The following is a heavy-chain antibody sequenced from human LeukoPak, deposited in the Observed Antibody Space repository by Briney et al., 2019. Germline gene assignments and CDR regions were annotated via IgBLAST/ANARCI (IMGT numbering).Heavy chain of an antibody. CDR2: ISSSGSTI. V-gene: IGHV3-48*03. CDR1: GFTFSSYE. Sequence: GGSLRLSCAASGFTFSSYEMNWVRRAPGNGLEWVSYISSSGSTIYYADSVKGRFTISRDNSKNTLYLQMNSLRAEDTAVYYCAKGSSSWYFNWFDPWGQGTLVTVSS. J-gene: IGHJ5*02. CDR3: AKGSSSWYFNWFDP. D-gene: IGHD6-13*01.